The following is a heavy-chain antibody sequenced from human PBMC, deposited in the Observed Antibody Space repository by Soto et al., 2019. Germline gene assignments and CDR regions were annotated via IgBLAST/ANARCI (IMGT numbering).Heavy chain of an antibody. Sequence: QVQLQESGPGLVKPSQTLSLTCTVSGGSISSGGYYWSWIRQHPGKGLEWIGYIYYSGSTHYNPSLKSRVSISVDTPKNQCSLKLSSVTAPDTAVYYCAREGIADRLFDYWGQGTLVTVSS. CDR1: GGSISSGGYY. J-gene: IGHJ4*02. CDR3: AREGIADRLFDY. V-gene: IGHV4-31*03. CDR2: IYYSGST. D-gene: IGHD6-6*01.